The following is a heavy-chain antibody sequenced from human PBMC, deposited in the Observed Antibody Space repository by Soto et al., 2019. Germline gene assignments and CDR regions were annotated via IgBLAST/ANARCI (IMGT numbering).Heavy chain of an antibody. CDR3: ARRLDIAVAGDYYYYGMDV. D-gene: IGHD6-19*01. Sequence: PSETLSLTCTVSGGSISSSSYYWGWIRQPPGKGLEWIGSIYYSGSTYYNPSLKSRVTISVDTSKNQFSLKLSSVTAADTAVYYCARRLDIAVAGDYYYYGMDVWGQGTTVTVSS. J-gene: IGHJ6*02. CDR2: IYYSGST. CDR1: GGSISSSSYY. V-gene: IGHV4-39*07.